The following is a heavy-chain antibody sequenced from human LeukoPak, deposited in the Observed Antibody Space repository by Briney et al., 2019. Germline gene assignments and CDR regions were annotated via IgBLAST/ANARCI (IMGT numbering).Heavy chain of an antibody. CDR1: GDSISTYY. Sequence: SETLSLTCTVSGDSISTYYWSWIRQPPGKGLEWIGYIHYSGSTNYNPSLRSRVTISVDTSKNQFSLKLSSATAADTAVYFCARRAINSVMFDYWGQGTLVTVSS. CDR3: ARRAINSVMFDY. J-gene: IGHJ4*02. V-gene: IGHV4-59*08. CDR2: IHYSGST. D-gene: IGHD3-16*01.